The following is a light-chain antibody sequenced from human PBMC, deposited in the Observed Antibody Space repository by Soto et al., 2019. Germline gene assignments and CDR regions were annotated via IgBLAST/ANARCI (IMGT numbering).Light chain of an antibody. CDR1: QSISSY. CDR3: QQTYSFPLYT. V-gene: IGKV1-39*01. CDR2: AAS. J-gene: IGKJ2*01. Sequence: DIQMTQSPSSLSASVGDRVTITCRASQSISSYLHWYQQKPGKAPKLLIYAASNLQSGVPSRFSASGSGTDFTLTLNSLQPEDFATYYCQQTYSFPLYTFGQGTRLEIK.